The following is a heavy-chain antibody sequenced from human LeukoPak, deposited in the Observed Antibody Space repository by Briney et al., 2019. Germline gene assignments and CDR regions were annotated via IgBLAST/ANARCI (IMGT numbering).Heavy chain of an antibody. V-gene: IGHV1-69*05. Sequence: SSVKVSCKASGGTFSCYAISWVRQAPGQGLEWMGRIIPIFGTANYAQKFQGRVTITTDESTSTAYIELSSLTSEDPAVYYCVSDRSDNWGPGTQVTVSS. CDR1: GGTFSCYA. CDR2: IIPIFGTA. J-gene: IGHJ4*02. CDR3: VSDRSDN.